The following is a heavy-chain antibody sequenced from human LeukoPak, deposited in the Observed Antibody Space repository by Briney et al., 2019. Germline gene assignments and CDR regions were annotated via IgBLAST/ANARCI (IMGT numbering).Heavy chain of an antibody. J-gene: IGHJ3*02. D-gene: IGHD3-3*01. Sequence: GASVKVSCKASGYTFTSYGISWVRQAPGQGLEWMGWISAYNGNTNYAQKLQGRVTKTTDTSTSTAYMELRSLRSDDTAVYYCARDLYYDFSDAFDIWGQGTMVTVSS. CDR2: ISAYNGNT. CDR3: ARDLYYDFSDAFDI. V-gene: IGHV1-18*01. CDR1: GYTFTSYG.